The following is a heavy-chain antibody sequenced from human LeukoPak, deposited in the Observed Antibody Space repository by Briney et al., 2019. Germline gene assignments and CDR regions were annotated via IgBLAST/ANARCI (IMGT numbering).Heavy chain of an antibody. CDR2: ISGSGDTT. CDR1: GFTFSSYS. D-gene: IGHD1-1*01. V-gene: IGHV3-23*01. CDR3: AKDRGNALGYLDS. J-gene: IGHJ4*02. Sequence: GGSLRLSCAASGFTFSSYSMNWVRQAPGKGLEWVSAISGSGDTTYYADSVKGRFTISRDNSKYTLYLQMNSLRVEDTAVYYCAKDRGNALGYLDSWGQGTLVTVSS.